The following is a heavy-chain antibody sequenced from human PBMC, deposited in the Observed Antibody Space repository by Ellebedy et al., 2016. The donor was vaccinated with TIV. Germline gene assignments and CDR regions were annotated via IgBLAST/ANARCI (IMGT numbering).Heavy chain of an antibody. V-gene: IGHV4-39*01. CDR2: LYYSGIT. CDR1: GASISSNNNY. J-gene: IGHJ6*02. Sequence: SETLSLTXTVSGASISSNNNYWGWIRQPPGKGLEWIGSLYYSGITYYKPSLKSRVTISVDTSKNQCTLKLSSVTAADTAVYYCARYSSYYYGMDVWGQGTTVTVSS. CDR3: ARYSSYYYGMDV. D-gene: IGHD3-22*01.